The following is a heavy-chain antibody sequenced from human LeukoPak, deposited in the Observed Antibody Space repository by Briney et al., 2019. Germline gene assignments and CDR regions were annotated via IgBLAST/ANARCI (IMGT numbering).Heavy chain of an antibody. V-gene: IGHV1-24*01. D-gene: IGHD3-16*01. Sequence: ASVKVSCKVSGYTLTELSMHWVRQAPGKGLEWMGGFDPEDGETIYAQKFQGRVTMTEDTSTDTAYMELSSLRTEDTAVYYCATSTYEDYVWGSYRLDTWGQGTLVTVSS. CDR2: FDPEDGET. J-gene: IGHJ5*02. CDR3: ATSTYEDYVWGSYRLDT. CDR1: GYTLTELS.